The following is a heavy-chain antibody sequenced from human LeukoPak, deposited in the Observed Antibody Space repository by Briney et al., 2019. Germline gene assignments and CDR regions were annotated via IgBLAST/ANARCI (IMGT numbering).Heavy chain of an antibody. Sequence: GGSLRLSCAASGFTFSSYAMSWVRQAPGKGLEWVSAISGSGSTYYADSVKGRFTISRDNSKNTLYLQMNSLRAEDTAVYYCAKDSSIVVVTAPSALDYWGQGTLVTVSS. CDR1: GFTFSSYA. V-gene: IGHV3-23*01. CDR2: ISGSGST. J-gene: IGHJ4*02. D-gene: IGHD2-21*02. CDR3: AKDSSIVVVTAPSALDY.